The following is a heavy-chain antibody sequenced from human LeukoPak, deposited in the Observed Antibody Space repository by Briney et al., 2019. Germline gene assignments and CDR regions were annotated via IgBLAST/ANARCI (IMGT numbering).Heavy chain of an antibody. CDR1: GFTFDDYA. D-gene: IGHD6-13*01. CDR3: SKAAGDY. V-gene: IGHV3-9*01. J-gene: IGHJ4*02. Sequence: GRSLRLSCAAFGFTFDDYAMHWVRQAPGKGLEWVSGISWNSGSIGYADSVKGRFTISRDNAKNSLYLQMNSLRAEDTALYYCSKAAGDYWGQGTLVTVS. CDR2: ISWNSGSI.